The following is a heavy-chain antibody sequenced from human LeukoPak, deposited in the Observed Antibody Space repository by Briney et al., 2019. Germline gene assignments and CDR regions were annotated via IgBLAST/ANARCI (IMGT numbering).Heavy chain of an antibody. J-gene: IGHJ3*02. CDR2: IRSKAYGGTT. D-gene: IGHD3-3*01. CDR3: TRDRIRFLEWLLSDHDAFDI. CDR1: GFTFGDYA. V-gene: IGHV3-49*03. Sequence: GGSLRLSCTASGFTFGDYAMSWFRQAPGKGLEWVGFIRSKAYGGTTEYAASVKGRFTISRDDSKSIAYLQMNSLKTEDTAVYYCTRDRIRFLEWLLSDHDAFDIWGQGTMVTVSS.